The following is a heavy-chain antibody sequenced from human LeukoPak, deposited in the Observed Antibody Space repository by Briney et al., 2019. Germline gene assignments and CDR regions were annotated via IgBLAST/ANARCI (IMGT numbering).Heavy chain of an antibody. J-gene: IGHJ4*02. CDR1: GFTFSTYA. V-gene: IGHV3-23*01. CDR3: AKDWTTVVTPKGYYFDS. CDR2: ISTTGGST. Sequence: PGGSLRLSCAASGFTFSTYAMSWVRQAPGKGLEWVSAISTTGGSTYYADSVKGRFTISRDNSKNTLSLQMDSLRVEDTAVYYCAKDWTTVVTPKGYYFDSWGQGTLVTVSS. D-gene: IGHD4-23*01.